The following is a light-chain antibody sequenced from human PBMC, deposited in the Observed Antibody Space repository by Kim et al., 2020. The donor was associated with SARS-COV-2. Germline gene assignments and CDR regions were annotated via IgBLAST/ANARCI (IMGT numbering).Light chain of an antibody. CDR1: SSDVGGYNY. V-gene: IGLV2-14*03. CDR2: DVS. J-gene: IGLJ2*01. CDR3: SSYTSSSTLV. Sequence: QSVLTQPASVSGSPGQSITISCTGTSSDVGGYNYVSWYQQHPGKAPKLMIYDVSIRPSGVSNRFSGSKSGNTASLTISGLQADDEGDYYCSSYTSSSTLVFGGGTQLTVL.